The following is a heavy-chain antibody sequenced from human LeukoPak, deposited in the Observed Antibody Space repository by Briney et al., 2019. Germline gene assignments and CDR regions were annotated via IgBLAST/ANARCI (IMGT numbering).Heavy chain of an antibody. Sequence: SETLPLTCTVSGGSISSSSYYWGWIRQPPGRGLEWIGTFYYSGSTYYNPSLKSRVTISVDTSKNQFSLKLTSLSAADTAVYYCARRDIGGIHLRLHSAYFDLWGRGTLVTVSS. CDR1: GGSISSSSYY. V-gene: IGHV4-39*01. CDR3: ARRDIGGIHLRLHSAYFDL. D-gene: IGHD5-18*01. J-gene: IGHJ2*01. CDR2: FYYSGST.